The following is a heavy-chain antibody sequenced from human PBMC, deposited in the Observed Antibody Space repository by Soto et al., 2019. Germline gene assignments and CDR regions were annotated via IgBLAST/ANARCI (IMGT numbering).Heavy chain of an antibody. J-gene: IGHJ4*02. D-gene: IGHD3-10*01. CDR2: IYSGGST. Sequence: GGSLRLSCAASGFTVSSNYMSWVRQAPGKGLEWVSVIYSGGSTYYADSVKGRFTISRDNSKNTLYLQMNSLRAEDTAVYYCAKSRPHGSGSYYRPYFDYWGQGTLVTVSS. CDR1: GFTVSSNY. CDR3: AKSRPHGSGSYYRPYFDY. V-gene: IGHV3-53*01.